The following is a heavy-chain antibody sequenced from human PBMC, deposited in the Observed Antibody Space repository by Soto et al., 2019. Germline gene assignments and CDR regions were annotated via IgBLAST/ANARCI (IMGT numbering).Heavy chain of an antibody. V-gene: IGHV3-23*01. CDR1: GFTFSSYG. D-gene: IGHD3-10*01. CDR3: AIWSGFGDL. CDR2: VTGSTGTT. J-gene: IGHJ4*02. Sequence: EVQLLESGGGLVQPGGSLRLSCAASGFTFSSYGITWVRQAPGKGLEWVSGVTGSTGTTHYADSVKGRFTISRDNSKNTVYLQMNSLRAEDTAVYYCAIWSGFGDLWGQGTLVTVSS.